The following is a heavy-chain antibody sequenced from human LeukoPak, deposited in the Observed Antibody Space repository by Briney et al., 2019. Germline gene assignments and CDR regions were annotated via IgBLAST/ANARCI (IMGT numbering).Heavy chain of an antibody. J-gene: IGHJ6*02. CDR1: GGTFSSYT. CDR2: IIPIFGIA. CDR3: ASEYQLLNYYYYGMDV. D-gene: IGHD2-2*01. Sequence: SVKVSCKASGGTFSSYTISWVRQAPGQGLEWMGRIIPIFGIANYAQKFQGRVTLTADKSTSTAYMDLSSLRSEDTAVYYCASEYQLLNYYYYGMDVWGQGTTVTVSS. V-gene: IGHV1-69*02.